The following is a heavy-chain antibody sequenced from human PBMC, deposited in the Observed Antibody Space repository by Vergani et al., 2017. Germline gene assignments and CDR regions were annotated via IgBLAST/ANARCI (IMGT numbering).Heavy chain of an antibody. CDR1: GFTFSSYA. J-gene: IGHJ4*02. CDR2: ISGSGGST. D-gene: IGHD4-17*01. V-gene: IGHV3-23*01. CDR3: AKDLSYGGDYGLFDY. Sequence: EVQLLESGGGLVQPGGSLRLSCAASGFTFSSYAMSWVRQAPGKGLEWVSAISGSGGSTYYADSVKGRFTIARDNSKNTLYLQMNSLRAEDTAVYYCAKDLSYGGDYGLFDYWGQGTLVTVSS.